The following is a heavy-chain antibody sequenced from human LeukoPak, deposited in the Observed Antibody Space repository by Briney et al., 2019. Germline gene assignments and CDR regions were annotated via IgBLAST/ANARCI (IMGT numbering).Heavy chain of an antibody. V-gene: IGHV3-43D*03. CDR2: ISWDGGST. J-gene: IGHJ3*02. D-gene: IGHD5-18*01. CDR3: AMLPGPHSYGSAFDI. CDR1: GFTFDDYA. Sequence: PGRSLRLPCAASGFTFDDYAMHWVRQAPGKGLEWVSLISWDGGSTYYADSVKGRFTISRDNSKNSLYLQMNSLRAEDTALYYCAMLPGPHSYGSAFDIWGQGTMVTVSS.